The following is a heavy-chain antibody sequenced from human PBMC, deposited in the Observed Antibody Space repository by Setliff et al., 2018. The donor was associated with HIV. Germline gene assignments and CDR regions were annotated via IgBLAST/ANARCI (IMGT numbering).Heavy chain of an antibody. V-gene: IGHV4-39*02. CDR3: ARTGFYDFWSDYYLYYFDY. Sequence: SETLSLTCSVSGGSVNSSTYYWGWIRQPPGKGLEWIGSIYYSGTTYYNPSLKSRVTISVDTSKNHFSLKLSSVTAADTAVYYCARTGFYDFWSDYYLYYFDYWGQGTLVTVSS. D-gene: IGHD3-3*01. J-gene: IGHJ4*02. CDR2: IYYSGTT. CDR1: GGSVNSSTYY.